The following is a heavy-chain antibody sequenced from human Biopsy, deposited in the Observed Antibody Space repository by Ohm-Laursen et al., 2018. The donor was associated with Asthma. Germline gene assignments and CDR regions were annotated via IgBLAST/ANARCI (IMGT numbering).Heavy chain of an antibody. CDR1: GFNFDDFA. Sequence: SLRLSCTATGFNFDDFAMHWVRQAPGKGLEWVAATTWNSGSRVYAVSVKGRFTISRDNAQNSLYLHMNGLKPEDTAVYYRARGDSSGWSHYYFDYWGQGTLVTVSS. D-gene: IGHD6-19*01. J-gene: IGHJ4*02. V-gene: IGHV3-9*01. CDR2: TTWNSGSR. CDR3: ARGDSSGWSHYYFDY.